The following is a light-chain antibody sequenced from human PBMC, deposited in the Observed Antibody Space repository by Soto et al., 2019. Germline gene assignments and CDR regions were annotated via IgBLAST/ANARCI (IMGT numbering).Light chain of an antibody. V-gene: IGKV1-27*01. Sequence: DIQMTQSPSSLSASVGDRVTITCRASQDIGNYLAWYQQKAGKVPKVLIYAASTLLSGVPSRFSGSGSGTDFTLTISSLQHEDLAAYYCQQYNSAPFPFGPGTKVDIK. J-gene: IGKJ3*01. CDR1: QDIGNY. CDR2: AAS. CDR3: QQYNSAPFP.